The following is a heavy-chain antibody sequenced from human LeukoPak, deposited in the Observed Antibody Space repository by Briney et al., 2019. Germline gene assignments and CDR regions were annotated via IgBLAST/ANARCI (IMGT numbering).Heavy chain of an antibody. CDR2: IYYSGST. CDR3: ARGRAAPLGYYYYYMDV. D-gene: IGHD6-6*01. J-gene: IGHJ6*03. CDR1: GGSISSYY. V-gene: IGHV4-59*01. Sequence: SETLSLTCTVSGGSISSYYWSWIRQPPGKGLEWIGYIYYSGSTNYNPSLKSRVTISVDTSKNQFSLKLSSVTAADTAVYYCARGRAAPLGYYYYYMDVWGKGTTVTVSS.